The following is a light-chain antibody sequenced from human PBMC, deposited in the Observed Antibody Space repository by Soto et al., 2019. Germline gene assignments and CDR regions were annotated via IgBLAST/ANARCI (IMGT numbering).Light chain of an antibody. CDR3: QQYDSSSPT. J-gene: IGKJ2*01. CDR2: DAS. Sequence: DIQMTQSPSTLSASVGDGVTITCRASQNISVWLAWYHQRPGKAPKFLMYDASSLETGVPSRFSGSGSGTEFTLTIRSLQPDDSANYYCQQYDSSSPTFGPRTKLEIK. CDR1: QNISVW. V-gene: IGKV1-5*01.